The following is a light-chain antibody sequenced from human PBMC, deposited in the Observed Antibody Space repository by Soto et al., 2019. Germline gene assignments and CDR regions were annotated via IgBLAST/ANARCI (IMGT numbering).Light chain of an antibody. CDR3: CSLTTSHTYV. CDR2: HVT. Sequence: QSVLTQPPSVSAAPGQKVTISCSGSNFNIGNNYVSWFQQLPGAAPKLMIYHVTYRPSGVSNRYSGSKSGNSASLTISGLQADDEADYYCCSLTTSHTYVFGSGTKVTVL. J-gene: IGLJ1*01. CDR1: NFNIGNNY. V-gene: IGLV1-51*01.